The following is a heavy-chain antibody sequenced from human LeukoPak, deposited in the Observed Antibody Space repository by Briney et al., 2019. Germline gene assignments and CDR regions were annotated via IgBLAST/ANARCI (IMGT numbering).Heavy chain of an antibody. CDR2: INHSGYT. Sequence: KPSETLSLTCAVSGVSFDDYYGSWVRQTPGKGLEWIGEINHSGYTNDSPSLKSRVTLSIDTSRKQFSLNLRSVTVADTGIYYCTRMTAGHDYWGQGPLVTVSS. CDR1: GVSFDDYY. CDR3: TRMTAGHDY. J-gene: IGHJ4*02. V-gene: IGHV4-34*01. D-gene: IGHD2-21*02.